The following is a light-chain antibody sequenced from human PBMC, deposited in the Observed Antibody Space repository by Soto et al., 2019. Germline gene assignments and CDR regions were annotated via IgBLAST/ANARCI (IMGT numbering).Light chain of an antibody. CDR1: QSVGTN. J-gene: IGKJ1*01. CDR3: QQYDNWLTWT. V-gene: IGKV3-15*01. CDR2: DAS. Sequence: DIVMTQSPATLSVSPGERATLSCRASQSVGTNLAWYRQKPGQAPRLLIYDASTRASGVPARFSGSGSGTEFTLTISSLQSEDFAVYHCQQYDNWLTWTFGQGTKVDIK.